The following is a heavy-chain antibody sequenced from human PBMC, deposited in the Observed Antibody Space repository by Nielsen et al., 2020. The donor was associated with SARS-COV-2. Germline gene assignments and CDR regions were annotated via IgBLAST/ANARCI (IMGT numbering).Heavy chain of an antibody. V-gene: IGHV3-49*04. CDR3: TRELGYRYLMGIDI. Sequence: GGSLRLSCTASGFTFGDYAMSWVRQAPGKGLEWVGFIRSKAYGGTTEYAASVKGRFTISRDDSKSIAYLQMNSLKTEDTAVYYCTRELGYRYLMGIDIWGQGTMVTVSS. CDR2: IRSKAYGGTT. J-gene: IGHJ3*02. CDR1: GFTFGDYA. D-gene: IGHD5-18*01.